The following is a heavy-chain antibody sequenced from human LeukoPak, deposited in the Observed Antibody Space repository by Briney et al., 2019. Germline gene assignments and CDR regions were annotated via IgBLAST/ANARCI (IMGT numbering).Heavy chain of an antibody. CDR1: GGSISSYY. CDR2: IYYSGST. Sequence: SEALSLTCTVSGGSISSYYWSWIRQPPGKGLEWIGYIYYSGSTYYNPSLKSRVTISVDTSKNQFSLKLSSVTAADTAVYYCASRPGEQLVIDYWGQGTLVTVSS. J-gene: IGHJ4*02. V-gene: IGHV4-59*08. CDR3: ASRPGEQLVIDY. D-gene: IGHD6-6*01.